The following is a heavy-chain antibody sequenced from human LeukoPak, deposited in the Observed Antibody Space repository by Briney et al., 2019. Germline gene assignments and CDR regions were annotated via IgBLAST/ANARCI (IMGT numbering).Heavy chain of an antibody. CDR1: GDSISSSSYY. V-gene: IGHV4-39*07. CDR2: IYYSGST. CDR3: ARGIAVAGSGFDY. D-gene: IGHD6-19*01. J-gene: IGHJ4*02. Sequence: SETLSLTCTVSGDSISSSSYYWGWIRQPPGKGLEWIGSIYYSGSTYYNPSLKSRVTMSVDTSKNQFSLKLSSVTAADTAVYYCARGIAVAGSGFDYWGQGTLVTVSS.